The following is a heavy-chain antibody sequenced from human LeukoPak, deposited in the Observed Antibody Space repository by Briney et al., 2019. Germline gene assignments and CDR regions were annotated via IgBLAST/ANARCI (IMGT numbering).Heavy chain of an antibody. J-gene: IGHJ3*01. CDR3: ARQLAAGNDGFDV. Sequence: PSETLSLTCTVSGVSIYSSTYYWAWIRQPPGKGLEFIGSIYYNEDTFQNPSLKSRLTISVDTSANQFSLGLSSVTAADTAVYYCARQLAAGNDGFDVWGQGTMVTVFS. CDR2: IYYNEDT. D-gene: IGHD2-15*01. V-gene: IGHV4-39*01. CDR1: GVSIYSSTYY.